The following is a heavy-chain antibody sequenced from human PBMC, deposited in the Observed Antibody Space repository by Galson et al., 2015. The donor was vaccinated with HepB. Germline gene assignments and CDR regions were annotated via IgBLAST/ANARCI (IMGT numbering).Heavy chain of an antibody. CDR1: GFTFNTYA. CDR3: VSLYYDSRIYHYFDY. D-gene: IGHD3-10*01. Sequence: SLRLSCAASGFTFNTYAMSWVRQAPGKGLEWVSGISVSGDREMYADSVKGRFTISRDNSKSKLYLQMSSLRADDTAVYYCVSLYYDSRIYHYFDYWGQGAPVTVSS. CDR2: ISVSGDRE. J-gene: IGHJ4*02. V-gene: IGHV3-23*01.